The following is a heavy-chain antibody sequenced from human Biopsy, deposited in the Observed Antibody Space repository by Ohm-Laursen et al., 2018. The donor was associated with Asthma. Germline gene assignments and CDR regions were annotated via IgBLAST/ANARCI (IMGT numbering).Heavy chain of an antibody. CDR3: ARVKDGYNFDY. V-gene: IGHV4-30-2*01. CDR1: GGSISSGGYS. CDR2: IYHSGST. J-gene: IGHJ4*02. Sequence: TLSLTCAVSGGSISSGGYSWSWIRQPPGKGLEWIGYIYHSGSTYYNPSLKSRVTISVDRSKNQFSIKQSSVTAADTAVYYCARVKDGYNFDYWGQGTLVTVSS. D-gene: IGHD5-24*01.